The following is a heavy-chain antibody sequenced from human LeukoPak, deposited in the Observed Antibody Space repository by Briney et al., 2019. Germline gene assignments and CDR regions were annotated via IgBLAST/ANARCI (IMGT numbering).Heavy chain of an antibody. D-gene: IGHD3-9*01. CDR2: IYYSGST. J-gene: IGHJ3*02. CDR3: ARGGVLRYFDRPLGDAFDI. V-gene: IGHV4-59*01. CDR1: GGSISSYY. Sequence: MTSETLSLTCTVSGGSISSYYWSWIRQPPGKGLEWIGYIYYSGSTNYNPSLKSRVTISVDTSKNQFSLKLSSVTAADTAVYYCARGGVLRYFDRPLGDAFDIWGQGTMVTVSS.